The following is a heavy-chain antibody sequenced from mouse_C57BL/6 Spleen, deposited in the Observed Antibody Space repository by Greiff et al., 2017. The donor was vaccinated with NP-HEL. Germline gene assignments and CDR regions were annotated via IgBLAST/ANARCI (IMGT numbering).Heavy chain of an antibody. CDR2: ISYDGSN. Sequence: EVQLQESGPGLVKPSQSLSLTCSVTGYSITSGYYWNWIRQFPGNKLEWMGYISYDGSNNYNPSLKNRISITRDTSKNQFFLKLNSVTTEDTATYYCARDLSYGSSYYAMDYWGQGTSVTVSS. V-gene: IGHV3-6*01. J-gene: IGHJ4*01. CDR1: GYSITSGYY. D-gene: IGHD1-1*01. CDR3: ARDLSYGSSYYAMDY.